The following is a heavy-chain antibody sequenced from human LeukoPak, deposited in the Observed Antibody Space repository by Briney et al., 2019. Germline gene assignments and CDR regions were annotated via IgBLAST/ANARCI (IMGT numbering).Heavy chain of an antibody. Sequence: GGSLRLSCAASGFTFSSYGMLWVRQAPGKGLVCVAFIWYDGSNKYYAVSVRARFTLSRDISKHTLSLQMNSLRAEDTAVYYCAKDEGSGSYDYWGQGTLVTVSS. CDR2: IWYDGSNK. CDR3: AKDEGSGSYDY. J-gene: IGHJ4*02. CDR1: GFTFSSYG. D-gene: IGHD3-10*01. V-gene: IGHV3-30*02.